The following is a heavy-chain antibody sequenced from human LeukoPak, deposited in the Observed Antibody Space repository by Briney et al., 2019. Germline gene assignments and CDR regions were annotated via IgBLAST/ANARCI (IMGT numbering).Heavy chain of an antibody. J-gene: IGHJ4*02. Sequence: ASETLSLTCAVYGGSFSGYYWSWTRQPPGKGLEWIGEINHSGSTNYNPSLKSRVTISVDTSKNQFSLKLSSVTAADTAVYYCARGPPTYYYGSGSPKSARYYFDYWGQGTLVTVSS. CDR3: ARGPPTYYYGSGSPKSARYYFDY. D-gene: IGHD3-10*01. CDR1: GGSFSGYY. V-gene: IGHV4-34*01. CDR2: INHSGST.